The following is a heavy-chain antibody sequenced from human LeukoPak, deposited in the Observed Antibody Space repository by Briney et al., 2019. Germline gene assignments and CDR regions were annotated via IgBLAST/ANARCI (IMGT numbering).Heavy chain of an antibody. Sequence: GGSLRLSCAASGFTFSAHWMHWVRQAPGKGLMWLSGISTDGITTTYADSVKGRVTISRDNAKNTLYLQMNSLRAEDTAVYYCARELATLTFATAWGQGTLVTVSS. D-gene: IGHD1-14*01. CDR3: ARELATLTFATA. CDR2: ISTDGITT. J-gene: IGHJ5*02. CDR1: GFTFSAHW. V-gene: IGHV3-74*03.